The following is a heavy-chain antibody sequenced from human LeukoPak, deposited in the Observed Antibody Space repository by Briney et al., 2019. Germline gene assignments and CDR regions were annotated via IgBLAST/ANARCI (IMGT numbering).Heavy chain of an antibody. V-gene: IGHV3-23*01. D-gene: IGHD5-12*01. J-gene: IGHJ4*01. CDR3: AKATVSGDIVATGHFDY. Sequence: GSLSLSCAVSVFTLSNYAVSWVRQAPGKGVEGVSAISGSGGSKYYADSVKGRLTSSRDSSKNTLYLQMNSLRAEDRAVYYCAKATVSGDIVATGHFDYGGEGTLVTV. CDR1: VFTLSNYA. CDR2: ISGSGGSK.